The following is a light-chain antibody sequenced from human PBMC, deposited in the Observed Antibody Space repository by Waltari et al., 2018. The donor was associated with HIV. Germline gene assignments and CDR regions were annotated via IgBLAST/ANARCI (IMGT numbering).Light chain of an antibody. CDR3: SSYTSSSTHV. V-gene: IGLV2-14*03. CDR2: EVN. Sequence: QSALTQPASVSASPGQSITISCTGTSSDVGGYNSVSWYRQHPGEAPKVIIYEVNRRPSGVSNRFTASKSGNTASLAISGLRPEDEADYFCSSYTSSSTHVFGPGTKVTVL. J-gene: IGLJ1*01. CDR1: SSDVGGYNS.